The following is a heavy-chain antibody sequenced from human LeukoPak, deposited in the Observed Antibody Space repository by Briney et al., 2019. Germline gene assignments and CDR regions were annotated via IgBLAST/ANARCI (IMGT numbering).Heavy chain of an antibody. J-gene: IGHJ4*02. V-gene: IGHV3-7*01. D-gene: IGHD3-22*01. CDR3: ARDLSSFRSDYYDSSGSNDY. CDR2: IKQDGSEK. Sequence: PGGFLRLSCAASGFTFSSYWMSWVRQAPGKGLEWVANIKQDGSEKYYVDSVKGRFTISRDNAKNSLYLQMNSLRAEDTAVYYCARDLSSFRSDYYDSSGSNDYWGQGTLVTVSS. CDR1: GFTFSSYW.